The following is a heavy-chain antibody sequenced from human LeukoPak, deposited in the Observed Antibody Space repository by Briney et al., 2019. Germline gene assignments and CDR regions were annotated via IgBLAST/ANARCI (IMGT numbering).Heavy chain of an antibody. CDR3: ARGWARVITITADH. CDR1: GFTFSSYA. V-gene: IGHV3-30-3*01. CDR2: ISYDGSKK. D-gene: IGHD5-12*01. Sequence: GRSLRLSCAASGFTFSSYAMHWVRQAPGKGLEWVAVISYDGSKKYYADSVKGRFTISRDSSENTLYLQMNSLTSEDTAVYYCARGWARVITITADHWGQGTLVTVSS. J-gene: IGHJ5*02.